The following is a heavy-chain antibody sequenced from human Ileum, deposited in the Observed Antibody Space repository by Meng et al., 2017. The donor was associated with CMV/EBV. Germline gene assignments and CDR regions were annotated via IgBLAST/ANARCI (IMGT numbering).Heavy chain of an antibody. CDR1: GYTFTAYW. J-gene: IGHJ4*02. CDR2: IDPNSGGT. Sequence: ASVKVSCKASGYTFTAYWIHWVRQAPGQGLEWLGWIDPNSGGTKYAQKFQGRVTMTRDTSVTTAYMELSSLRFEDTAMYYCARGWPYNGNFPRDIWGQGTLVTVSS. D-gene: IGHD4-23*01. CDR3: ARGWPYNGNFPRDI. V-gene: IGHV1-2*02.